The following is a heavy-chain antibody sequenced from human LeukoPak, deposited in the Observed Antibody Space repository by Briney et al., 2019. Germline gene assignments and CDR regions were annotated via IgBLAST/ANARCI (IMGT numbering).Heavy chain of an antibody. Sequence: PSETLSLTCTVSGGSITSRNYYWGWIRQPPGKGLEWIGTIYDSGSTYYNPSLKSRVTISVDTSKNQFPLKLNSVTAAVTAVYYCARLDYYDSSGLIDYWGQGTLVIVSS. CDR3: ARLDYYDSSGLIDY. J-gene: IGHJ4*02. CDR1: GGSITSRNYY. CDR2: IYDSGST. V-gene: IGHV4-39*01. D-gene: IGHD3-22*01.